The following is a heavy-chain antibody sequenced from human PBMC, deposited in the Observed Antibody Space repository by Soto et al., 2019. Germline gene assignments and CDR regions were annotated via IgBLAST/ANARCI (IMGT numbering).Heavy chain of an antibody. CDR1: GYSFTNYW. CDR3: ARHRVGYCSGGNCYDFDY. D-gene: IGHD2-15*01. J-gene: IGHJ4*02. Sequence: GESLKISCKGSGYSFTNYWIGWVRQMSGKGLEWMGIIYPGDSETKYSPSFQGQVTISADKSTSTAYLQWSSLKASDAAMYYCARHRVGYCSGGNCYDFDYWGQGTLVTVSS. V-gene: IGHV5-51*01. CDR2: IYPGDSET.